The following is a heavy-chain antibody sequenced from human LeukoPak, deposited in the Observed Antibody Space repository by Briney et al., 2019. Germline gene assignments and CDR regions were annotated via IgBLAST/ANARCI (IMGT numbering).Heavy chain of an antibody. D-gene: IGHD2-21*01. CDR1: GFSVTTYY. CDR3: AREFRGGYFDY. V-gene: IGHV1-46*01. Sequence: ASVKVSCKASGFSVTTYYMHWVRQAPGQGLEWMGLINPSGTSTNYAQKFQGRVTVTKDTSTSTVYMELNSLRAEDTAVYYCAREFRGGYFDYWGQGTLVTVSS. CDR2: INPSGTST. J-gene: IGHJ4*02.